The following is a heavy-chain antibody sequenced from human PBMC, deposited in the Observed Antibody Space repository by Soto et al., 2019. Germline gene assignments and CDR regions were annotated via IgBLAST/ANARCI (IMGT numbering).Heavy chain of an antibody. CDR2: IIPIFGTA. Sequence: ASVKVSCKASGGTFSSYAISWVRQAPGQGLEWMGGIIPIFGTANYAQKFQGRVTITADESTSTAYMELSSLRSEDTAVYYCARPSHYYDSSGYQSSLDPWGQGTLVTVS. J-gene: IGHJ5*02. V-gene: IGHV1-69*13. CDR1: GGTFSSYA. D-gene: IGHD3-22*01. CDR3: ARPSHYYDSSGYQSSLDP.